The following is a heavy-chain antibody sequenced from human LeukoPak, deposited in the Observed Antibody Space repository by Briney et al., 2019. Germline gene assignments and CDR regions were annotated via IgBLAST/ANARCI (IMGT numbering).Heavy chain of an antibody. J-gene: IGHJ6*03. Sequence: SVKVSCKASGGTFSSYAISWVRQAPGQGLEWMGGIIPIFGTANYAQKFQGRVTITADESTSTAYMELSSLRSEDTAVYYCARKGVDIVATGYYYYYMDVWGKGTTVTVSS. CDR3: ARKGVDIVATGYYYYYMDV. CDR2: IIPIFGTA. D-gene: IGHD5-12*01. CDR1: GGTFSSYA. V-gene: IGHV1-69*13.